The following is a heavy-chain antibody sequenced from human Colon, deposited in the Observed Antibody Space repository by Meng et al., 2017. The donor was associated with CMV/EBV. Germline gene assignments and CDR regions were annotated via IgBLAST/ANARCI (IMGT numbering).Heavy chain of an antibody. J-gene: IGHJ4*02. CDR3: AHFEYNDLGFDY. CDR2: LYWDDAE. V-gene: IGHV2-5*02. CDR1: GFSLSTNGVG. D-gene: IGHD3-16*01. Sequence: QITLKESGPTLVKPTQTLTLTCTFSGFSLSTNGVGVGWIRQPPGKALEWLALLYWDDAERYSSSQRNRLTITKDTSKTQMVLSMHKTESVDTATYYCAHFEYNDLGFDYWGQGTLATV.